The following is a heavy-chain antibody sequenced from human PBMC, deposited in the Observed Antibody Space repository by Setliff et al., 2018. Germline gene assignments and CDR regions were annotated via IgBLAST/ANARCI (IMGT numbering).Heavy chain of an antibody. CDR1: GFTFSDHY. Sequence: GGSLRLSCAASGFTFSDHYMDWVRQAPGKGLEWVGRSRNKGNSYSTEYAASVKGRFTISRDDSKNSLYLQMNSLKTEDTAVYYCTRARDRSGYWDFDDWGQGTLVTVSS. CDR2: SRNKGNSYST. V-gene: IGHV3-72*01. J-gene: IGHJ4*02. D-gene: IGHD3-3*01. CDR3: TRARDRSGYWDFDD.